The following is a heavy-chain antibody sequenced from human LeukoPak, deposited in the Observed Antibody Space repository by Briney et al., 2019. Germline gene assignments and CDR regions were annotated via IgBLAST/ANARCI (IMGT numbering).Heavy chain of an antibody. J-gene: IGHJ6*03. D-gene: IGHD4-11*01. CDR2: IYYSGST. CDR1: GGSISSYY. Sequence: SSETLSLTCTVSGGSISSYYWSWIRQPPGKGLEWIGYIYYSGSTNYNPSLKSRVTISVDTSKNQFSLKLSSVTAADTAVYYCARGQYLPYHYYYMDVWGKGTTVTVSS. CDR3: ARGQYLPYHYYYMDV. V-gene: IGHV4-59*01.